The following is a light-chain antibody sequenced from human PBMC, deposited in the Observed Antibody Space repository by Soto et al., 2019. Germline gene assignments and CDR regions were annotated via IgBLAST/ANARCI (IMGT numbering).Light chain of an antibody. J-gene: IGKJ5*01. Sequence: EVLLTHSPSTLSLSPGERATLSCRASQSVSNYLAWYQQKPGQAPRLLIYDASNRATGIPGRFSGSGSGTDFTLTISSLEPEDSAVYYCQQRSNWPPITFGQGTRLEIK. CDR3: QQRSNWPPIT. CDR2: DAS. V-gene: IGKV3-11*01. CDR1: QSVSNY.